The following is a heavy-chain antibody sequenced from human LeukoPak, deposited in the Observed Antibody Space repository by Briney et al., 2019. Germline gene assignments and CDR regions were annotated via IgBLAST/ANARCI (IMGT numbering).Heavy chain of an antibody. V-gene: IGHV4-61*02. J-gene: IGHJ4*02. CDR2: IYTIGNT. D-gene: IGHD3-22*01. CDR3: ARDRSYYSDTGTDC. Sequence: SQTLSLTCTVSGASISRGSHYWSWIRQPAGKGLEWIGRIYTIGNTNYSPSLWRRVTISVDTSKNQFSLRLHSVTAADTAVYYCARDRSYYSDTGTDCWGQGALVTVSS. CDR1: GASISRGSHY.